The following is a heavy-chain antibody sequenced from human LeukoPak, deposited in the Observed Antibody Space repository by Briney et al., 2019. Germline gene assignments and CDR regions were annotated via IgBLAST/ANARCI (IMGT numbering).Heavy chain of an antibody. Sequence: GGSLRLSCAASGFTVSSNYMSWVRQAPGKGLEWVAFIRYDGSNKYYADSVKGRFTISRDNSKNTLYLHVNSLRPEDTAVYYCAREAPYYGSGSFSYFDYWGQGTLVTVSS. CDR3: AREAPYYGSGSFSYFDY. J-gene: IGHJ4*02. V-gene: IGHV3-30*02. CDR1: GFTVSSNY. CDR2: IRYDGSNK. D-gene: IGHD3-10*01.